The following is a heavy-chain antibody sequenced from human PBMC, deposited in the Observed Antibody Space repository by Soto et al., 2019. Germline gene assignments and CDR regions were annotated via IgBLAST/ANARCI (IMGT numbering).Heavy chain of an antibody. Sequence: LSLTCTVSGGSISSYYWSWIRQPPGKGLEWIGYIYYSGSTNYNPSLKSRVTISVDTSKNQFSLKLSSVTAADTAVYYCASSGYYGSGSYNWFDPWGQGTLVTVSS. D-gene: IGHD3-10*01. CDR3: ASSGYYGSGSYNWFDP. CDR2: IYYSGST. CDR1: GGSISSYY. J-gene: IGHJ5*02. V-gene: IGHV4-59*01.